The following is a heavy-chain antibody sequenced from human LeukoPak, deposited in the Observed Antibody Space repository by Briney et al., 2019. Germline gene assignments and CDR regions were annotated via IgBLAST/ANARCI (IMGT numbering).Heavy chain of an antibody. Sequence: ASVKVSCKASGYTFTSYYMHWVRQAPGQGPEWMGIINPSGGSTSYAQKFQGRVTMTRDMSTSTVYMELSSLRSEDTAVYYCARDGGIVGATTHFDYWGQGTLVTVSS. CDR3: ARDGGIVGATTHFDY. CDR2: INPSGGST. J-gene: IGHJ4*02. D-gene: IGHD1-26*01. V-gene: IGHV1-46*01. CDR1: GYTFTSYY.